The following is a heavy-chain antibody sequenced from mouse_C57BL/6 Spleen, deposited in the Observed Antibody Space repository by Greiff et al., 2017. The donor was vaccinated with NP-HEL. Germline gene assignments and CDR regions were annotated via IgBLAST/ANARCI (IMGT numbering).Heavy chain of an antibody. Sequence: VQLQQPGAELVKPGASVKMSCKASGYTFTTYPIEWMKQNPGKSLEWIGNFHPYNDDTKYNEKFKGKATLTVEKSSSTVYLELSRLTSDDSVFYYGARADYGSSGGIDYWGQGTLVTVSS. CDR2: FHPYNDDT. V-gene: IGHV1-47*01. CDR1: GYTFTTYP. D-gene: IGHD1-1*01. J-gene: IGHJ4*01. CDR3: ARADYGSSGGIDY.